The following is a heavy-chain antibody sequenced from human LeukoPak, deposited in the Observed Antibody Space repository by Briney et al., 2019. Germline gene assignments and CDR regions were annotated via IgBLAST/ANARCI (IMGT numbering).Heavy chain of an antibody. CDR2: ISGSGGST. CDR3: AKVASTTIFGVVIKGGWFDP. V-gene: IGHV3-23*01. J-gene: IGHJ5*02. Sequence: GGSLRLSCAASGLTFSSYAMSWVRQAPGKGLEWVSAISGSGGSTYYADSVKGRFTISRDNSKNTLYLQMNSLRAEDTAVYYCAKVASTTIFGVVIKGGWFDPWGQGTLVTVSS. D-gene: IGHD3-3*01. CDR1: GLTFSSYA.